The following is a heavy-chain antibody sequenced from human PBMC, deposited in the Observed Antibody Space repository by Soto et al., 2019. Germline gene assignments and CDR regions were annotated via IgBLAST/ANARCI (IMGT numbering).Heavy chain of an antibody. CDR1: GYTFTGYY. CDR2: INPNSGGT. V-gene: IGHV1-2*02. Sequence: GASVKVSCKASGYTFTGYYMHWVRQAPGQGLEWMGWINPNSGGTNYAQKFQGRVTMTRDTSIGTAYMELSRLRSDDTAVYYCARDPEMTTVYGMDVWGQGTTVTVSS. J-gene: IGHJ6*01. CDR3: ARDPEMTTVYGMDV. D-gene: IGHD4-4*01.